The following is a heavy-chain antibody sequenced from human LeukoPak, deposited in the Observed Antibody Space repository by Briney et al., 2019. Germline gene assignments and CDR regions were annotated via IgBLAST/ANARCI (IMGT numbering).Heavy chain of an antibody. CDR1: GYTFTSYD. V-gene: IGHV1-8*01. CDR3: ARAVVDTAMVIDY. CDR2: MNPNRGNT. Sequence: ASVKVSCKPSGYTFTSYDINWVRQATGQGLEWMGWMNPNRGNTGYAQKFQGRVTMTRNTSISTAYIELSSLRSEDTAVYYCARAVVDTAMVIDYWGQGNLVTVSS. D-gene: IGHD5-18*01. J-gene: IGHJ4*02.